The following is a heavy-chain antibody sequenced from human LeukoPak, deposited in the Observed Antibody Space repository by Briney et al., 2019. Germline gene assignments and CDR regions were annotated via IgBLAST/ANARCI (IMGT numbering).Heavy chain of an antibody. D-gene: IGHD6-19*01. CDR3: ARGQVIAVAGLNWFDP. Sequence: ASVKVSCKASGDTFTSYDINWVRQATGQGLEWMGWMNPNSGNTGYAQKFQGRVTITRNTSISTAYMELSSLRSEDTAVYYCARGQVIAVAGLNWFDPWGQGTLVTVSS. J-gene: IGHJ5*02. CDR2: MNPNSGNT. V-gene: IGHV1-8*03. CDR1: GDTFTSYD.